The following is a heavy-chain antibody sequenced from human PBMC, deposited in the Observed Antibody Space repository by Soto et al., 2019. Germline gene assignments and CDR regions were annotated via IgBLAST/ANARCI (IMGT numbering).Heavy chain of an antibody. D-gene: IGHD6-13*01. CDR2: IYSSGGT. J-gene: IGHJ4*02. V-gene: IGHV3-53*01. CDR3: ARDTPGIAASGSYK. CDR1: GFTVSNNY. Sequence: DVQLEESGGGLIQPGGSLRLSCAVSGFTVSNNYMTWVRQAPGKGLEWVSLIYSSGGTKYADSVRGRFTISRDNSKNTLYLQMNSLKVEDTAVYYCARDTPGIAASGSYKWGQGTLVTVSS.